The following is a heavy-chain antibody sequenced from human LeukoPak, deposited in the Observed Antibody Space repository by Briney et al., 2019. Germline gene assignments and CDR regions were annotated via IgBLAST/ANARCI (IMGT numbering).Heavy chain of an antibody. CDR1: GGSFSGYY. D-gene: IGHD3-22*01. Sequence: PSETLSLTCAVYGGSFSGYYWSWIRQPPGKGLEWIGEINHSGSTNYNPSLKSRVTISVDTSKNQFSLKLSSVTAADTAVYYCARQKSYYDSSGYYSGNWFDPWGQGTLVTVSS. CDR3: ARQKSYYDSSGYYSGNWFDP. CDR2: INHSGST. J-gene: IGHJ5*02. V-gene: IGHV4-34*01.